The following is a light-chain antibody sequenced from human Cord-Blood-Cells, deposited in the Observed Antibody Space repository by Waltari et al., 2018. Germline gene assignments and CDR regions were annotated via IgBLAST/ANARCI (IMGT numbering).Light chain of an antibody. J-gene: IGKJ4*01. CDR1: QSVSSSY. CDR3: QQYGSSPPLT. V-gene: IGKV3-20*01. CDR2: GAS. Sequence: EIVLTQSPGTLSLSPGERVTLSCSASQSVSSSYLAWYQQKPGQAPRLLIYGASSRATGIPDRFSGSGSGTDFTLTISRLEPEDFAVYYCQQYGSSPPLTFGGGTKVEIK.